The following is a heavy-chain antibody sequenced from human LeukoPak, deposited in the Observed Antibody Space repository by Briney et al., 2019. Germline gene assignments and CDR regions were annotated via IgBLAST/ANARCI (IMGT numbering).Heavy chain of an antibody. CDR2: ISGSGGST. Sequence: PGGSLRLSCAASGFTFSSYAMSWVRQAPGKGLEWVSAISGSGGSTYYADSVKGRFTISRDNSKNTLYLQMNSLRAEDTALYYCAKDWYYYDSSGYSHWGQGTLVTVSS. J-gene: IGHJ4*02. CDR3: AKDWYYYDSSGYSH. D-gene: IGHD3-22*01. CDR1: GFTFSSYA. V-gene: IGHV3-23*01.